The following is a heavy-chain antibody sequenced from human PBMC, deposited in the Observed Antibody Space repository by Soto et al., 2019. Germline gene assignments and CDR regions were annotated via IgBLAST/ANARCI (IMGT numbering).Heavy chain of an antibody. CDR1: GGSFSGYY. CDR2: INHSGTT. Sequence: SVTLSLTCAVYGGSFSGYYWSWIRQPPGKGLEWIGEINHSGTTNYNPSLKSRVTISVDRSKNQFSLKLSSVTAADTAVYYCARHFSVDYFDYWGQGALVTV. J-gene: IGHJ4*02. V-gene: IGHV4-34*01. CDR3: ARHFSVDYFDY.